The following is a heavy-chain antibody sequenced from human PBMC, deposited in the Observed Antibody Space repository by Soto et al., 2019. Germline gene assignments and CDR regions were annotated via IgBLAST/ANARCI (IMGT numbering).Heavy chain of an antibody. J-gene: IGHJ6*02. Sequence: QITLKESGPTLVKPTQTLTLTCTFSGFSLSTSGVGVGWIRQPPGKALEWLALIYWDDDKRYSPSLRSRLTISKDTSKNQVVLTMTNMDPVDTATYHCIQSRCGSDCLQSYASHYYYGMDVWGQGTTVTVSS. CDR2: IYWDDDK. CDR3: IQSRCGSDCLQSYASHYYYGMDV. V-gene: IGHV2-5*02. D-gene: IGHD2-21*02. CDR1: GFSLSTSGVG.